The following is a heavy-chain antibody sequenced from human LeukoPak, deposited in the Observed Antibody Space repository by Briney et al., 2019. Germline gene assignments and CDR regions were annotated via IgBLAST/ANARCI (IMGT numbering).Heavy chain of an antibody. CDR3: ARDSGSYSVSDY. CDR1: GYTLTSYG. J-gene: IGHJ4*02. D-gene: IGHD1-26*01. Sequence: ASVKVSCKASGYTLTSYGISWVRQAPGQGLEWMGWISAYTGNTNYAQNLQGRVTMTTDTSTSTAYMELRSLRSDDTAVYYCARDSGSYSVSDYWGQGTLVTVSS. V-gene: IGHV1-18*01. CDR2: ISAYTGNT.